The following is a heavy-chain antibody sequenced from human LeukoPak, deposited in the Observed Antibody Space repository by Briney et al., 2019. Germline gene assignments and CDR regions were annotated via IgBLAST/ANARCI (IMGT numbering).Heavy chain of an antibody. CDR2: VDPEDGET. Sequence: ASVKVSCKASGYTFTDYYMRWVQQAPGKGLEWMGRVDPEDGETIYAEKFQGRVTITAYTSTDTAYMELSSLRSEDTAVYYCASPMIVVDFAEYFQHWGQGTLVTVSS. CDR1: GYTFTDYY. D-gene: IGHD3-22*01. CDR3: ASPMIVVDFAEYFQH. V-gene: IGHV1-69-2*01. J-gene: IGHJ1*01.